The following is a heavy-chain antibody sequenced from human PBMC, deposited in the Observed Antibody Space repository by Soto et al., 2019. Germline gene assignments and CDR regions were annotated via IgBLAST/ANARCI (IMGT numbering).Heavy chain of an antibody. J-gene: IGHJ6*02. CDR1: GGSISSGGYY. D-gene: IGHD2-15*01. Sequence: KPSETLSLTCTVSGGSISSGGYYWSWIRQHPGKGLEWIGYIYYSGSTYYNPSLKSRVTISVDTSKNQFSLKLSSVTAADTAVYYCARLKTSGYCSGGSCYPGGMDVWGQGTTVTVSS. CDR3: ARLKTSGYCSGGSCYPGGMDV. V-gene: IGHV4-31*03. CDR2: IYYSGST.